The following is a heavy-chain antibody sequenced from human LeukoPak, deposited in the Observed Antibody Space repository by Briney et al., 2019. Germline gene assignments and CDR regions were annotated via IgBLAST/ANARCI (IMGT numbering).Heavy chain of an antibody. CDR1: GGSFSGYY. D-gene: IGHD4-17*01. V-gene: IGHV4-34*01. CDR3: ARLTTVTTRDPDY. Sequence: SETLSLTCAVYGGSFSGYYWSWIRQPPGKGLEWIGEIYHSGSTNYNPSLKSRVTISVDKSKNQFSLKLSSVTAADTAVYYCARLTTVTTRDPDYWGQGTLVTVSS. J-gene: IGHJ4*02. CDR2: IYHSGST.